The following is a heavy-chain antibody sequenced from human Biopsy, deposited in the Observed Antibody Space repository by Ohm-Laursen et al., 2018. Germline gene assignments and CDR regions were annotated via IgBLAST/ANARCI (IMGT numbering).Heavy chain of an antibody. CDR2: IYPGGST. V-gene: IGHV4-4*07. CDR3: ASVVLGPTSDAFDL. CDR1: GGDINNYY. D-gene: IGHD3-22*01. J-gene: IGHJ3*01. Sequence: GTLSLTCNVSGGDINNYYWSWIRQPAGKGLEWIGRIYPGGSTNYNPSLKSRATMSVDTSKKQLSLRLRSVTAADTAMYYCASVVLGPTSDAFDLWGRGTMVVVSS.